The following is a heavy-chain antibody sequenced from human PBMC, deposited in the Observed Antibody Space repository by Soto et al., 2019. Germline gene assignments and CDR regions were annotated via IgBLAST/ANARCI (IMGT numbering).Heavy chain of an antibody. Sequence: GASVKVSCKASGYTFTSYAMHWVRQAPGQRLEWMGWINAGNGNTKYSQKFQGRVTITRDTSASTAYMELRSLRSDDTAVYYCARDLYYYYYYGMDVWGQGTTVTVSS. J-gene: IGHJ6*02. CDR1: GYTFTSYA. CDR2: INAGNGNT. CDR3: ARDLYYYYYYGMDV. V-gene: IGHV1-3*01.